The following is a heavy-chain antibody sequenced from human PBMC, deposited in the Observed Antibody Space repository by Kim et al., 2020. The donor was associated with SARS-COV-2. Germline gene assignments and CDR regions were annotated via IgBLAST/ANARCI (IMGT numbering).Heavy chain of an antibody. CDR2: IYYSGST. Sequence: SETLSLTCTVSGGSISSYYWSWIRQPPGKGLEWIGYIYYSGSTNYNPSLKSRVTISVDTSKNQFSLKLSSVTAADTAVYYCARGNLGIAAANDHWGQGTL. CDR1: GGSISSYY. V-gene: IGHV4-59*13. J-gene: IGHJ5*02. D-gene: IGHD6-13*01. CDR3: ARGNLGIAAANDH.